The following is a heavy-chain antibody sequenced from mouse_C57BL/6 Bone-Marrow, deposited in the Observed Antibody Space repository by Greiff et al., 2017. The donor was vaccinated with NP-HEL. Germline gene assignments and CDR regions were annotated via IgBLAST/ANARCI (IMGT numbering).Heavy chain of an antibody. V-gene: IGHV1-39*01. Sequence: VQLKQSGPELVKPGASVKISCKASGYSFTDYNMNWVKQSNGKSLEWIGVINPNYGTTSYIQKFKGKATLTVDQSSSTAYMQLNSLTSEDSAVDYGARSGYYGSSWYFDVWGTGTTVTVSS. J-gene: IGHJ1*03. CDR2: INPNYGTT. CDR3: ARSGYYGSSWYFDV. D-gene: IGHD1-1*01. CDR1: GYSFTDYN.